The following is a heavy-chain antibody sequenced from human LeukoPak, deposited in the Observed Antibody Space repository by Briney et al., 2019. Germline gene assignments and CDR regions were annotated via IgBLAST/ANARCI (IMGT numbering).Heavy chain of an antibody. J-gene: IGHJ3*02. CDR2: IKQDGSEK. CDR1: GFTFSSYW. Sequence: GGALRLSCAASGFTFSSYWMSWVRQAPGKGLEWLANIKQDGSEKYYVDSVKGRFTISRDNPKNSLYLQMNSLRAEDTAVYYCARYSGNYRAFDIWGQGTMVTVSS. CDR3: ARYSGNYRAFDI. V-gene: IGHV3-7*05. D-gene: IGHD1-26*01.